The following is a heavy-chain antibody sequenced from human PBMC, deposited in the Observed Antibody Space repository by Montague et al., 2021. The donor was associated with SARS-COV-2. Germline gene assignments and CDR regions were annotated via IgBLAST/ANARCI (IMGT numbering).Heavy chain of an antibody. J-gene: IGHJ4*02. CDR2: MYYCGST. CDR1: GGSISSYY. CDR3: ARQRKLGLISGSSVDY. D-gene: IGHD1-26*01. V-gene: IGHV4-59*08. Sequence: SETLSLTCTVSGGSISSYYWSWIRQPPGKGLEWIGYMYYCGSTNYNPSPKRRVTISVDTSKNQFSLKLSSVTAADTAVYYCARQRKLGLISGSSVDYWGQGTLVTVSS.